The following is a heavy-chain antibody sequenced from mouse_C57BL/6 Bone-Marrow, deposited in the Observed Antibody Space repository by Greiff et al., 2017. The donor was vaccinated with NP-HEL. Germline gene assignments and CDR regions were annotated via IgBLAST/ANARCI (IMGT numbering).Heavy chain of an antibody. J-gene: IGHJ1*03. V-gene: IGHV2-9-1*01. CDR2: IWTGGGS. CDR3: ARNPIYDGYWYFDV. Sequence: QVQLKESGPGLVAPSQSLSITCTVSGFSLTSYAISWVRQPPGKGLEWLGVIWTGGGSNYNSAPKSRLSISKDNSKKKVFLKINSLQTDETARYYCARNPIYDGYWYFDVWGTGTTVTVSA. CDR1: GFSLTSYA. D-gene: IGHD2-3*01.